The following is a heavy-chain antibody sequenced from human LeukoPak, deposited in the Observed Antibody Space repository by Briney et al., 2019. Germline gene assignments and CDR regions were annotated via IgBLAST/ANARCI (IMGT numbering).Heavy chain of an antibody. CDR1: GGSISSYY. CDR3: ARHLSSSSTHYDAFDI. Sequence: PSETLSLTCTVSGGSISSYYWSWIRQPPGKGLEWIGYIYYSGSTNYNPSLKSRVTISVDTSKNQFSLKLSSVTAADTAVYYCARHLSSSSTHYDAFDIWGQGTMVTVSS. D-gene: IGHD6-6*01. CDR2: IYYSGST. V-gene: IGHV4-59*08. J-gene: IGHJ3*02.